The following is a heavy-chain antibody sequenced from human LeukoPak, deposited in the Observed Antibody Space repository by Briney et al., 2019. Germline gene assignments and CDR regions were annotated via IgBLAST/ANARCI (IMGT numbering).Heavy chain of an antibody. V-gene: IGHV4-4*07. Sequence: SETLSLTCTVSGGSISSYYWSWIRQPAGKGLEWIGRIYTSGSTNYNPSLKSRVTMSVDTSKNQFSLKLSSVTAADTAVYYCARGGSKQQWYPTPRYYFDYWGQGTLVTVSS. CDR3: ARGGSKQQWYPTPRYYFDY. CDR2: IYTSGST. CDR1: GGSISSYY. D-gene: IGHD6-13*01. J-gene: IGHJ4*02.